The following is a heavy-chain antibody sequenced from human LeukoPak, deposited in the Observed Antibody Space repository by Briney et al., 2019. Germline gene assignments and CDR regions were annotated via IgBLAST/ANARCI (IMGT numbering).Heavy chain of an antibody. CDR3: ARGRVYCRGGSCYNWFDP. CDR2: MNPNRGNT. J-gene: IGHJ5*02. V-gene: IGHV1-8*01. D-gene: IGHD2-15*01. Sequence: ASVKVSCKASGYTFTSYDINWVRQATGQGREWMGWMNPNRGNTGYAQKFQGRVTMTRNTSISTAYMELSSLRSEDTAVYYCARGRVYCRGGSCYNWFDPWGQGALVTVSS. CDR1: GYTFTSYD.